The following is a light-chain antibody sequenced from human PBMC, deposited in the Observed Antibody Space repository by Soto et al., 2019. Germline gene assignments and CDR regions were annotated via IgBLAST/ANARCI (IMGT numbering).Light chain of an antibody. CDR3: LQYSNWPRA. V-gene: IGKV3-15*01. CDR1: HSVNTN. Sequence: DIMLTQSPATLSVSPGERATISCRASHSVNTNLAWYQQSPGQAPRLLIYDASTRATGIPARFSGSGSGTEFTLTISSLQSGDFAVYYCLQYSNWPRAFGQGTKVDIK. CDR2: DAS. J-gene: IGKJ1*01.